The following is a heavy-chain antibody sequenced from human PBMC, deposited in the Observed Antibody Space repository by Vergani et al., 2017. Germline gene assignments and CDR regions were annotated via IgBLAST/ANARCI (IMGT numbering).Heavy chain of an antibody. V-gene: IGHV3-30-3*01. CDR2: ISYDGSNK. CDR3: AKGREDFDY. Sequence: VQLVESGGGVVQPGRSLRLSCAASGFTFSSYAMHWVRQAPGKGLEWVAVISYDGSNKYYADSVKGRFTISRDNSKNTLYLQMNSLRAEDTAVYYCAKGREDFDYWGQGTLVTVSS. CDR1: GFTFSSYA. J-gene: IGHJ4*02. D-gene: IGHD1-26*01.